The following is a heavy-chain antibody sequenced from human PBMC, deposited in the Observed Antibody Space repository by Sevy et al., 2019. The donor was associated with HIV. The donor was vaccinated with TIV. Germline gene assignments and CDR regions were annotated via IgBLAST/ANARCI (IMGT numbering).Heavy chain of an antibody. V-gene: IGHV3-21*05. Sequence: GGSLRLSCAASGFIFSDYDMNWVRQAPGKGLEWIAVISSRSSYIKYADSLKGRVTTTRDNANNSLFLQVNSLRAEDTAVYYCARAVDYYDIGGFDYWGQGTLVTVSS. D-gene: IGHD3-22*01. CDR3: ARAVDYYDIGGFDY. CDR2: ISSRSSYI. J-gene: IGHJ4*02. CDR1: GFIFSDYD.